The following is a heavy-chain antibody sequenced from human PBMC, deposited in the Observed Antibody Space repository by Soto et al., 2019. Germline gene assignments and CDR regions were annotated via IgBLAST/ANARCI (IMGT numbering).Heavy chain of an antibody. CDR1: GFTFSSYW. CDR2: INRDGSTT. J-gene: IGHJ4*02. V-gene: IGHV3-74*01. Sequence: EVQLVESGGGLVQPGGSLRLSCAASGFTFSSYWIHWVRQAPGKGLVWVSRINRDGSTTSYADSVKGRFTISRDNTKNTGYLQMSSLRAEDTAVYYWARVAYSKWGVFDSWGQGTLVPVSS. D-gene: IGHD4-4*01. CDR3: ARVAYSKWGVFDS.